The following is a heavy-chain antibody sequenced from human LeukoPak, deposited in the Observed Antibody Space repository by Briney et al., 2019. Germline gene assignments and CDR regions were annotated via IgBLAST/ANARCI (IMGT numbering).Heavy chain of an antibody. CDR2: IKQDGSEK. Sequence: GGSLRLSCAASGFTFSRYCMSWVRQAPGKWLEWVATIKQDGSEKYCVDSVNGRFTISRDNTKNSIYLQMSSLRAEETAVYYCARDADLGATIIGAFDMWGQGTMVTVFS. D-gene: IGHD5-24*01. J-gene: IGHJ3*02. CDR3: ARDADLGATIIGAFDM. V-gene: IGHV3-7*01. CDR1: GFTFSRYC.